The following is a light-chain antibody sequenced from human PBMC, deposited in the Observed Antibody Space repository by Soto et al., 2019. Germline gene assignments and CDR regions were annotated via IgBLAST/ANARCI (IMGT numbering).Light chain of an antibody. CDR1: SSDVGAYDY. CDR3: TSHTTSTTLPVV. J-gene: IGLJ2*01. Sequence: QSALTQPASVSGSPGQSITLSCTGTSSDVGAYDYVSWYQQHPGRAPKLIIFEVSNRPSGVSNRFSGSKSANTASLTISGLQAEDEAHYYSTSHTTSTTLPVVFGGGTQLTVL. CDR2: EVS. V-gene: IGLV2-14*01.